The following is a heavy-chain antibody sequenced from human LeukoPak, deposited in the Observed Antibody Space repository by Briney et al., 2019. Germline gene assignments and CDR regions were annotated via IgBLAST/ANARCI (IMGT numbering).Heavy chain of an antibody. CDR1: GFTFSSYN. CDR3: ARAGVGAISRYYYYGMDV. CDR2: ISISSSTI. D-gene: IGHD3-3*01. J-gene: IGHJ6*02. V-gene: IGHV3-48*02. Sequence: GGSLRLSCAASGFTFSSYNLHWLRQAPGKGLEWVSYISISSSTIYCADSVKGRFTISRDNAKNSLYLQMDSLSDEDTAVYYFARAGVGAISRYYYYGMDVWGQGTTVTVSS.